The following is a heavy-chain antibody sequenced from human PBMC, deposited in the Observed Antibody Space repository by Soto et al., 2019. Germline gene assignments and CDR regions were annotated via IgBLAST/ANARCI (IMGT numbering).Heavy chain of an antibody. J-gene: IGHJ4*02. Sequence: EVQLVESGGGLVQPGGSLRLSCAASGFTVSSNYMSWVRQAPGKGLEWVSVIYSGGSTYYADSVKGRFTISRHNSKNTLYLQMNSLRAEDTSVYYCAPVYPRYYNDYWGQGTLVTFSS. D-gene: IGHD3-22*01. CDR1: GFTVSSNY. CDR3: APVYPRYYNDY. V-gene: IGHV3-53*04. CDR2: IYSGGST.